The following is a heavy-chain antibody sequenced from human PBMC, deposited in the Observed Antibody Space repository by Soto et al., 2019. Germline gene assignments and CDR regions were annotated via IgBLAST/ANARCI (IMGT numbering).Heavy chain of an antibody. V-gene: IGHV3-23*01. J-gene: IGHJ4*02. D-gene: IGHD3-3*01. CDR1: GFTFSSYA. CDR3: AKSVYYDFWSGYYIDY. Sequence: GGSLRLSCAASGFTFSSYALSWVRQAPGKGLEWVSAISGRGGSTYYADSVKGRFTISRDKSKNTLYLQMNSRRAEDTAVYYCAKSVYYDFWSGYYIDYWGQGTLVTVSS. CDR2: ISGRGGST.